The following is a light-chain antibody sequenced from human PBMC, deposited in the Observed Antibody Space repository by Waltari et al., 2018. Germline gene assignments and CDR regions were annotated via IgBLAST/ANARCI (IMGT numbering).Light chain of an antibody. J-gene: IGLJ3*02. CDR1: SSNIGAGHD. CDR2: GNS. Sequence: QSVLTQPPSVSGAPGQRVTISCTGSSSNIGAGHDVHWYQHFPGTAPKLLIYGNSERPSGVPNRFAGSNSGTSASLAITGLQAEDEADYFCQSYDSSRTVLFGGGTKLNVL. V-gene: IGLV1-40*01. CDR3: QSYDSSRTVL.